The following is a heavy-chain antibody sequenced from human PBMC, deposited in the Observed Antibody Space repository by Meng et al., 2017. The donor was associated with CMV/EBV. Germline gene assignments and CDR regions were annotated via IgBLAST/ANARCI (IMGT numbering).Heavy chain of an antibody. CDR2: ISGSGGST. CDR3: ARQPYYYDSSGYYRGDFDY. Sequence: GGSLRLSCAASGFTFSSYAMSWVRQAPGKGLEWVSAISGSGGSTYYADSVKGRFTISRDNSKNTLYLQMNSLRAEDTAVYYCARQPYYYDSSGYYRGDFDYWGQGTLVTVSS. D-gene: IGHD3-22*01. V-gene: IGHV3-23*01. CDR1: GFTFSSYA. J-gene: IGHJ4*02.